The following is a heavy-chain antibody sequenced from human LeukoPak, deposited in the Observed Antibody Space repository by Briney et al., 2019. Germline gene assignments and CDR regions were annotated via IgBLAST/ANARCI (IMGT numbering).Heavy chain of an antibody. CDR3: ARDHGAGANAGFDS. Sequence: GGSLRLSCSASGFTFSSNSMNWVRQAPGKGLEWISYISSSSSSIYYADSVKGRFTISRDNAKNSLYLQMNSLRAEDTAVYYCARDHGAGANAGFDSWGQGTLVTVSS. V-gene: IGHV3-48*01. CDR1: GFTFSSNS. D-gene: IGHD2-8*01. J-gene: IGHJ5*01. CDR2: ISSSSSSI.